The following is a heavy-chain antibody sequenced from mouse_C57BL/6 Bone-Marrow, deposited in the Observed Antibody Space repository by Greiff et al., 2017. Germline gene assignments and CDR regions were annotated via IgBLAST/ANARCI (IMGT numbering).Heavy chain of an antibody. Sequence: QVQLQQSGAELARPGASVKLSCKASGYTFTSYGISWVKQRPGQGLEWIGEIDPRSGNPYYNEKFKGKATRTADKSSSTAYLELRSLTSEDSAVYFCARCRYSNYVTYWGQGTTLTVSS. CDR3: ARCRYSNYVTY. V-gene: IGHV1-81*01. J-gene: IGHJ2*01. CDR1: GYTFTSYG. D-gene: IGHD2-5*01. CDR2: IDPRSGNP.